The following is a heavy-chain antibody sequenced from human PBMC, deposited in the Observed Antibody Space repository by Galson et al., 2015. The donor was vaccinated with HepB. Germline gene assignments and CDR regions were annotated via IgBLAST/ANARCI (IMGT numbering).Heavy chain of an antibody. CDR3: ARGIVLMVYAKPWNYGMDV. CDR1: GFTFSSYA. V-gene: IGHV3-23*01. J-gene: IGHJ6*02. CDR2: ISGSGGST. Sequence: SLRLSCAASGFTFSSYAMSWVRQAPGKGLEWVSAISGSGGSTYYADSVKGRFTISRDNSKNTLYLQMNSPRAEDTAVYYCARGIVLMVYAKPWNYGMDVWGQGTTVTVS. D-gene: IGHD2-8*01.